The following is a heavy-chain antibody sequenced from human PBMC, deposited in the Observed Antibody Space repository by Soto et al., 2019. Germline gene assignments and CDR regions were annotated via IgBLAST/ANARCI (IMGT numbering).Heavy chain of an antibody. CDR2: ISGGGDTI. Sequence: SGGSLRLSCATSGFTFSDYYMTWIRQAPGKGLQWVAYISGGGDTIYYADSVRGRFTVSRDNANKSLYLQMNSLTAEDTAVFYCARDPYNTGLFDSWGPGTLVTVSS. CDR3: ARDPYNTGLFDS. V-gene: IGHV3-11*01. CDR1: GFTFSDYY. J-gene: IGHJ4*02. D-gene: IGHD3-10*01.